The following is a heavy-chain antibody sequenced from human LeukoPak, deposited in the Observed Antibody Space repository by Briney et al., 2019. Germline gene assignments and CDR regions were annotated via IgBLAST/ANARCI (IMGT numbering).Heavy chain of an antibody. CDR1: GGSISSSSYY. J-gene: IGHJ5*02. Sequence: SETLSLTCTVSGGSISSSSYYWGWIRQPPGKGLEWIGSIYYSGSTYYNPSLKSRVTISVDTSKNQFSLKLSSVTAADTAVYYCARVEYNWNYVRFDPWGQGTLVTVSS. CDR3: ARVEYNWNYVRFDP. CDR2: IYYSGST. D-gene: IGHD1-7*01. V-gene: IGHV4-39*07.